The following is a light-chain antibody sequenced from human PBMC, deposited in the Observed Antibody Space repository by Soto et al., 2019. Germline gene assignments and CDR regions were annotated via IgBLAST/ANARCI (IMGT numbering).Light chain of an antibody. CDR3: TSYAGSNSLSWV. CDR1: SSDIGAYNY. Sequence: QSALTQPPSASGSPGQSVTISCTGTSSDIGAYNYVSWYQQHPGKAPKLMIYEVSKRPSGVPDRFSGSKSGNTASLTVSGLQPDDEADDYCTSYAGSNSLSWVFGGGTKLTVL. J-gene: IGLJ3*02. CDR2: EVS. V-gene: IGLV2-8*01.